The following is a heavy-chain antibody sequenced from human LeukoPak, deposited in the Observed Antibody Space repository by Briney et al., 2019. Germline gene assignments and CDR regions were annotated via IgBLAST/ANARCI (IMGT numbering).Heavy chain of an antibody. CDR3: ASSNHFWSGYYLLDC. V-gene: IGHV4-34*01. Sequence: SETLSLTCAVYGGSFSGYYWSWIRQPPGKGLEWIGEIDHSGSTNYNPSLKSRVTISVDTSKNQFSLELSSVTAADTAVYYCASSNHFWSGYYLLDCWSQGTLVTVSS. D-gene: IGHD3-3*02. J-gene: IGHJ4*02. CDR1: GGSFSGYY. CDR2: IDHSGST.